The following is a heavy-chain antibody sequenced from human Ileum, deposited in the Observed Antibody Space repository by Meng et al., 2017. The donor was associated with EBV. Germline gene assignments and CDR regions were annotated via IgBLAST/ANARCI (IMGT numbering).Heavy chain of an antibody. Sequence: RRHVRESGPGLAKPSETLSLTCSVSGASISSSLYYWGWIRQPPGKGLEWIGSIYYSGSTYYNPSLKSRVTISVDRSKNQFSLKLTSVTDADTALYYCVRDRSYDYVWGSYRYTLDFWGQGTLVTVSS. V-gene: IGHV4-39*06. J-gene: IGHJ4*02. CDR3: VRDRSYDYVWGSYRYTLDF. D-gene: IGHD3-16*02. CDR1: GASISSSLYY. CDR2: IYYSGST.